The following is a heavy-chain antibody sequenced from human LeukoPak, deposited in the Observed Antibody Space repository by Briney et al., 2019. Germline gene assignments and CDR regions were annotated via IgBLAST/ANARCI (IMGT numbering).Heavy chain of an antibody. J-gene: IGHJ4*02. V-gene: IGHV3-23*01. Sequence: GGSLRLSCAASGFTFSSYAMSWVRQAPGKGLEWVSAISGSGGSTYYADSVKGRFTISRDNAKNTLYLQMNSLRAEDTALYYCARGYATRGRDTGVGFDSWGQGTLVTVSS. CDR3: ARGYATRGRDTGVGFDS. CDR2: ISGSGGST. D-gene: IGHD3-16*01. CDR1: GFTFSSYA.